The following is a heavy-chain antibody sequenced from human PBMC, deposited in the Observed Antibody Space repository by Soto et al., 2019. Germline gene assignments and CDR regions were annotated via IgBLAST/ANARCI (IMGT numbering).Heavy chain of an antibody. J-gene: IGHJ4*02. CDR1: GFTFSNYA. V-gene: IGHV3-23*01. CDR3: AKDSGSSGFFDY. CDR2: ISGSGGST. D-gene: IGHD5-12*01. Sequence: EVQLLESGGGLVQPGGSLRLSCAVSGFTFSNYAMSWVRQAPGKGLEWVSVISGSGGSTFYADSVKGRFTISRDNSKKTLHLQMNSRRAEDTAVYYCAKDSGSSGFFDYWGQGTLVAVSS.